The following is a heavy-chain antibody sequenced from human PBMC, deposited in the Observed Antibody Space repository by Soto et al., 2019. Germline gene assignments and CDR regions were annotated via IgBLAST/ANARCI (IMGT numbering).Heavy chain of an antibody. D-gene: IGHD3-10*01. CDR2: IYHSGST. Sequence: PSETLSLTCAVSGGSISSSNWWSWVRQPPGKGLEWIGEIYHSGSTNYNPSLKRRVTISVDKSKNQFSLKLSSVTAADTAVYYCARDPAGGSGSYSNGFDPWGQGTLVTVSS. CDR3: ARDPAGGSGSYSNGFDP. J-gene: IGHJ5*02. CDR1: GGSISSSNW. V-gene: IGHV4-4*02.